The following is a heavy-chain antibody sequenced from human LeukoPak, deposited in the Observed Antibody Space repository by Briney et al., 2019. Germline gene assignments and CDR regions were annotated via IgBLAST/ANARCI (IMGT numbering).Heavy chain of an antibody. CDR3: ARFLGYCSAGSCYSDY. CDR2: INPNSGGT. J-gene: IGHJ4*02. Sequence: GASVKVSCKASGYTFTGYYVHWVRQAPGQGLEWMGWINPNSGGTKYAQKFQGRVTMTRDTSITTAYMELSSLRSDDTAVYYCARFLGYCSAGSCYSDYWGQGTLVTVSS. D-gene: IGHD2-15*01. CDR1: GYTFTGYY. V-gene: IGHV1-2*02.